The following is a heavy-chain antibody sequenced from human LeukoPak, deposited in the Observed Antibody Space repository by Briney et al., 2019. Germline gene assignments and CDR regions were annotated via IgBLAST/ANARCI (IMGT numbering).Heavy chain of an antibody. CDR2: ISSSGSTI. Sequence: PGGSLRLSCAASGFTFSDYYMSWIRQAPGKGLEWVSHISSSGSTIYYADSVKGRFTISRDNAKNSLYLQMNSLRAEDTAVYYCASGYCSSTSCYHFDYWGQGTLVTVSS. CDR1: GFTFSDYY. V-gene: IGHV3-11*01. J-gene: IGHJ4*02. CDR3: ASGYCSSTSCYHFDY. D-gene: IGHD2-2*01.